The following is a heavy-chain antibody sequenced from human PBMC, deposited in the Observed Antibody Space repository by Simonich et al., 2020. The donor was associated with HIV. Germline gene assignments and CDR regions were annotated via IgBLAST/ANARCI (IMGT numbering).Heavy chain of an antibody. CDR1: GFTFSSYA. J-gene: IGHJ4*02. D-gene: IGHD3-3*01. V-gene: IGHV3-23*01. CDR2: ISGSGGST. CDR3: AKDRYYNFWSGYYDY. Sequence: EVQLLESGGGLVQPGGSLRLSCAASGFTFSSYAMSWVRQAPGKGLEWVSGISGSGGSTYYADSVKGRFTISRDNSKNTLYLQMNSLRAEDTAVYYCAKDRYYNFWSGYYDYWGQGTLVTVSS.